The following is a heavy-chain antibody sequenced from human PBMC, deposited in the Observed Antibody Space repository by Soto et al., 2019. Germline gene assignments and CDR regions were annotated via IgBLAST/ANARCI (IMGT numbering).Heavy chain of an antibody. J-gene: IGHJ4*02. D-gene: IGHD3-22*01. V-gene: IGHV3-23*01. CDR3: ARDVHYYDSSGYYFDY. Sequence: EVHLLESGGDLVQPGGSLRLSCAASGFTFSTYALNWVRQSPGKGLEWVSTISSDGDSTYYVDSVKGRFTVSRDNSKNTMYLQMNSLRAEDTALYFCARDVHYYDSSGYYFDYWGQGTLVTVSS. CDR2: ISSDGDST. CDR1: GFTFSTYA.